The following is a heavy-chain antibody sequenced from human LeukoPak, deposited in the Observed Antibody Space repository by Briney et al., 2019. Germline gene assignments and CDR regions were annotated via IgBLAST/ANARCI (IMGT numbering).Heavy chain of an antibody. CDR2: INWNGGST. V-gene: IGHV3-20*04. D-gene: IGHD3/OR15-3a*01. J-gene: IGHJ6*02. CDR3: AKDMVFGGDSNYGMDV. Sequence: QTGGSLRLSCAASGFTFDDYGMSWVRQAPGKGLEWVSGINWNGGSTGYADSVKGRFTISRDNAKNSLYLQMNSLRAEDTALYYCAKDMVFGGDSNYGMDVWGQGTTVTVSS. CDR1: GFTFDDYG.